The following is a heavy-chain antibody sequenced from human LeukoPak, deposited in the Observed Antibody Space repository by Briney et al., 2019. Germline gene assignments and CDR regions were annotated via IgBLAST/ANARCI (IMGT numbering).Heavy chain of an antibody. J-gene: IGHJ4*02. Sequence: GASVKVSCKSSGYTFTGYYIHWVRQAPGQGLEWMGWINPNSGGTNYAQKFQGRLTLTRDTSISTAYMELSSLRSEDTAVYYCARDGQWDRHSGGLYYFDYWGQGTLVTVSS. CDR3: ARDGQWDRHSGGLYYFDY. D-gene: IGHD1-26*01. CDR1: GYTFTGYY. V-gene: IGHV1-2*02. CDR2: INPNSGGT.